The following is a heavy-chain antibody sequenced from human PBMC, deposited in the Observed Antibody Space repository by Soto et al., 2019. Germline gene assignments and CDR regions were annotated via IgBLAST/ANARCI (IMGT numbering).Heavy chain of an antibody. V-gene: IGHV3-21*01. D-gene: IGHD3-22*01. Sequence: EVQLVESGGGLVKPGGSLRLSFAASGFTFSTYSMNWVRQAPGKGLEWVSSISSSSSYIYYADSVKGRFTISRDNAKNSLYLQMNSLRAEDTAVYYCARVGINYYDSSGYFGKDYWGQGTLVTVSS. CDR2: ISSSSSYI. J-gene: IGHJ4*02. CDR1: GFTFSTYS. CDR3: ARVGINYYDSSGYFGKDY.